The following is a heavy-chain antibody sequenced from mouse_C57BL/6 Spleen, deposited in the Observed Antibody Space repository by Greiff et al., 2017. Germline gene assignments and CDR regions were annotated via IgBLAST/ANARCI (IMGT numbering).Heavy chain of an antibody. V-gene: IGHV1-72*01. J-gene: IGHJ4*01. CDR1: GYTFTSYW. D-gene: IGHD2-2*01. CDR3: GEGAYGYDEGYAMDY. Sequence: QVQLQQPGAELVKPGASVKLSCKASGYTFTSYWMHWVKQRPGRGLEWIGRIDPNSGGTKYNEKFKSTATLTVDKRSSTAYMQLSSLTAEDSAVYYCGEGAYGYDEGYAMDYWGQGTSVTVSS. CDR2: IDPNSGGT.